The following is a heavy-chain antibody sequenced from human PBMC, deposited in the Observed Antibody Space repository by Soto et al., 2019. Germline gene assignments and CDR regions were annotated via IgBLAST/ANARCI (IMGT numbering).Heavy chain of an antibody. Sequence: EVQLLESGGGLVQPGGSLRLSCAASGFTCNNYAMTWVRQAPGKVLEWVSAVSGGGYTTSYADSVKGRFTVSRDGSKNTLNLQMSSLRAEDTALYYCAKGRGGSGSLTPRVDFWGKGTLVTVSS. CDR2: VSGGGYTT. V-gene: IGHV3-23*01. D-gene: IGHD3-10*01. J-gene: IGHJ4*02. CDR1: GFTCNNYA. CDR3: AKGRGGSGSLTPRVDF.